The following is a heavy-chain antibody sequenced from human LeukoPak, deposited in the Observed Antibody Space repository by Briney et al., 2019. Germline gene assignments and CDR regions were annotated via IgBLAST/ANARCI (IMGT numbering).Heavy chain of an antibody. Sequence: PGGSLRLSCAASGFTLRSSWMTWVRQAPGKGLEWVANIKEDGSEENYVDSVKGRFTISRDNAKNPLYLQMNSLGAEDTAVYYCARNTVSAAGDYWGQGTLVIVSS. D-gene: IGHD4-17*01. CDR1: GFTLRSSW. CDR3: ARNTVSAAGDY. CDR2: IKEDGSEE. J-gene: IGHJ4*02. V-gene: IGHV3-7*01.